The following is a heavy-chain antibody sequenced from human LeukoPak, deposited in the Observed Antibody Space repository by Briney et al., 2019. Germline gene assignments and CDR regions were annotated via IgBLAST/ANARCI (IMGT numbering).Heavy chain of an antibody. V-gene: IGHV3-20*04. CDR3: AGGGGSIRHSYYYYVDV. Sequence: GGSLRLSCEAYGFTFNDYGMSWVRQAPGQGPEWVSGITWNGEIIDYAASVKGRFTISRDNAKNSLYLRMNSLRDEDTAFYYCAGGGGSIRHSYYYYVDVWGKGTSVTVSS. J-gene: IGHJ6*03. CDR2: ITWNGEII. D-gene: IGHD2-15*01. CDR1: GFTFNDYG.